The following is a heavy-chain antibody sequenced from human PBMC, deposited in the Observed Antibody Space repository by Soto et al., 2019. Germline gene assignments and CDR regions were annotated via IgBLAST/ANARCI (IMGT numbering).Heavy chain of an antibody. CDR1: VGSISSSSYY. J-gene: IGHJ5*02. V-gene: IGHV4-39*01. CDR2: IYYSGST. Sequence: SETLSLTCTFSVGSISSSSYYWGWIRQPPGKGLEWIGSIYYSGSTYYNPSLKSRVTISVDTSKNQFSLKLSSVNAADTAVYYCARHLFVEYSSSWWFQPYGQRTLRTLSS. CDR3: ARHLFVEYSSSWWFQP. D-gene: IGHD6-6*01.